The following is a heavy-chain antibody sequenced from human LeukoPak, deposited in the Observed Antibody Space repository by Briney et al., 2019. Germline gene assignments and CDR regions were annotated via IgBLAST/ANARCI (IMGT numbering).Heavy chain of an antibody. J-gene: IGHJ4*02. CDR2: VSYSGGT. V-gene: IGHV4-39*01. CDR3: ASTSTWYGSGIDN. D-gene: IGHD6-13*01. Sequence: SETLSLTCTVSGGSISSSSYYWGWIRQPAGKGLEWIGSVSYSGGTYYNPSLKSRVTISVDTSKNQFSLKLSSVTAADTAVYYCASTSTWYGSGIDNWGQGTLVTVSS. CDR1: GGSISSSSYY.